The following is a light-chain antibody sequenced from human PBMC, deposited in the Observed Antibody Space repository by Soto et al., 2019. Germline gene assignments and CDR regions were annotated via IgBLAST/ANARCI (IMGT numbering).Light chain of an antibody. J-gene: IGKJ2*01. CDR1: QSISNN. V-gene: IGKV1-39*01. CDR2: AAS. Sequence: DIQMTQSPSSLSASLGDRVTITCRASQSISNNLNWYQQKPGKAPQLLIYAASGMKSGVPSRFSGSGTVTDFSLTSCSLLPEDYATDSWMQSYSPAMYTFGHRTKLQIK. CDR3: MQSYSPAMYT.